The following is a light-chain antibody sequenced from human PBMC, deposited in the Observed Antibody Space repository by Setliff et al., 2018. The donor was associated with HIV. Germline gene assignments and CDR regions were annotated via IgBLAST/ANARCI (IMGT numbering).Light chain of an antibody. J-gene: IGLJ1*01. CDR3: HSKRSSSTPYV. CDR1: SSDVGGYNS. CDR2: DVS. Sequence: QSALTQPASVSGSPGRSITISCTGNSSDVGGYNSVSWFQQHPGKAPKLLIYDVSDRPSGVSNRFSGSKSGNTASLTISGLQAEDEADYYCHSKRSSSTPYVFGTGTRSPS. V-gene: IGLV2-14*03.